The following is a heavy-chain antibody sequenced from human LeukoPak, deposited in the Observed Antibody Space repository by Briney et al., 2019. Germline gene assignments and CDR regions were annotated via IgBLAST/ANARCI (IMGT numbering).Heavy chain of an antibody. CDR3: ARDLSSSGYYADY. CDR2: IYSGGST. J-gene: IGHJ4*02. V-gene: IGHV3-53*01. Sequence: GGSLRLSCAASGFTVSSNYMSWVRQAPGKGLEWVSVIYSGGSTYYADSVKGRFTISRDNSKNTLYLQMNSLRAEDTAVYYCARDLSSSGYYADYWGQGTLVTVS. CDR1: GFTVSSNY. D-gene: IGHD3-22*01.